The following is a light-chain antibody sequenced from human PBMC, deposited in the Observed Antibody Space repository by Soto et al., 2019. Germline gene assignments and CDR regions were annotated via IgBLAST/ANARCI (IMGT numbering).Light chain of an antibody. Sequence: EIVMTQSPATLSVSPGERATLSCRASQSVTSNLAWYQQKPGQAPRLLIYGASIRATGIPARLSGSGSGTEFNLTISSLQSEDCAVYYCQQYNNWPPLTFGQGTRLAI. J-gene: IGKJ5*01. CDR3: QQYNNWPPLT. CDR1: QSVTSN. CDR2: GAS. V-gene: IGKV3D-15*01.